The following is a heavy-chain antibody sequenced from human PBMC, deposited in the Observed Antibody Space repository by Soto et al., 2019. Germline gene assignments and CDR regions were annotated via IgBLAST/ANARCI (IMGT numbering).Heavy chain of an antibody. J-gene: IGHJ5*02. CDR3: ASEIIVVVPAPSHWFDP. CDR2: IIPILGIA. Sequence: QVQLVQSGAEVKKPGSSVKVSCKASGGTFSSYTISWVRQAPGQGLEWMGRIIPILGIANYAQKFQGRVTITADKSTSTAYLELSSLRSEDTAVYYCASEIIVVVPAPSHWFDPWGQGTLVTVSS. CDR1: GGTFSSYT. V-gene: IGHV1-69*02. D-gene: IGHD2-2*01.